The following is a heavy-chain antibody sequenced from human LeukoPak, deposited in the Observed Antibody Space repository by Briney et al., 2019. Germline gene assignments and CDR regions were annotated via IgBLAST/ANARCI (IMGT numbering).Heavy chain of an antibody. CDR1: EFTFGRYA. CDR2: ISSSSFKI. J-gene: IGHJ6*03. D-gene: IGHD6-13*01. CDR3: VRDPSYGSSWYYYMDV. Sequence: PGGSLRLSCAASEFTFGRYATNWVRQAPGKGLEWVSYISSSSFKIGYADSVKGRFTISRDNSKNSLYLQMDSLRVEDTAVYYCVRDPSYGSSWYYYMDVWGKGTTVTVSS. V-gene: IGHV3-48*04.